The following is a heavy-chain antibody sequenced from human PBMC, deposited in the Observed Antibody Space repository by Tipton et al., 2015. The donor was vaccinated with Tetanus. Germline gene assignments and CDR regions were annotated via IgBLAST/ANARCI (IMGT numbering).Heavy chain of an antibody. V-gene: IGHV1-18*01. CDR1: GYTFTSYA. J-gene: IGHJ6*02. D-gene: IGHD6-19*01. CDR3: ARDRAVPVQAYGTDV. CDR2: ISGYNGNT. Sequence: QLVQSGAEVKKPGASVKVSCKASGYTFTSYAVTWVRQAPGQGLEWMGWISGYNGNTNFTQKFQGRLTMTRDTSTSTAYMELRSLRSDDTAVYYCARDRAVPVQAYGTDVWGQGTSVTVSS.